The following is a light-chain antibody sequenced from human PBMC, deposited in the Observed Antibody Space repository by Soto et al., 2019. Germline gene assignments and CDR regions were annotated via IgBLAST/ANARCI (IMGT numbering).Light chain of an antibody. Sequence: EIVLTQSPGTLSLSPGERATLSCRASQSVSSGFLVWYQQKPGQAPRLLIYGASSRATGIPDRFSGSGSGTDFTLTISRLEPEDFVVYYCQQYGRSPPTFGQGTRLEIK. J-gene: IGKJ5*01. CDR3: QQYGRSPPT. V-gene: IGKV3-20*01. CDR1: QSVSSGF. CDR2: GAS.